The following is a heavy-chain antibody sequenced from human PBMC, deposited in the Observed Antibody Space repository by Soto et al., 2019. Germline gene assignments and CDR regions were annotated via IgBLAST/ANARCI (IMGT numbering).Heavy chain of an antibody. CDR1: GFTFNIFA. CDR2: ISGGGRRT. V-gene: IGHV3-23*01. Sequence: EVQLLEFGGDLVRPGGSLRLSCAASGFTFNIFAMSWVRQAPGKGLEWVSSISGGGRRTYYADSVKGRFIISRDNSMNTLFLEMNSLRGEDTAMYFCAKGIRSTSPNWFDPWGQGTLVTVSS. CDR3: AKGIRSTSPNWFDP. D-gene: IGHD2-2*01. J-gene: IGHJ5*02.